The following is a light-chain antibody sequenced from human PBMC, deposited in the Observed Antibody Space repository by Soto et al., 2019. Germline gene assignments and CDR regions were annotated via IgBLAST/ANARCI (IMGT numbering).Light chain of an antibody. CDR3: QSYDSSLRGSRV. CDR1: SSNIGAGYD. CDR2: GNS. Sequence: QSVLTQPPSVSGAPGQRVTISCTGSSSNIGAGYDVHWYQQLPGTAPKLLIYGNSNRPSGVPDRFSGSKSGTSASLAITGLQAEDEADYSCQSYDSSLRGSRVFGGGTKLTVL. V-gene: IGLV1-40*01. J-gene: IGLJ3*02.